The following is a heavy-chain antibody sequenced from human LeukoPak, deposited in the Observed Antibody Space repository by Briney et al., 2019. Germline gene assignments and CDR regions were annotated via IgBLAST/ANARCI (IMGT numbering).Heavy chain of an antibody. CDR3: ARSWAGMYYPFYYFDY. V-gene: IGHV4-34*01. J-gene: IGHJ4*02. D-gene: IGHD2-8*01. Sequence: SETLSLTCAVYGDSFSGYYWSWIRQPPGEGLEWIAEINHRGSTHYNPSLKSRVNISADTSKSQFSLNLDSVTAADTAVYYCARSWAGMYYPFYYFDYWGQGSLVTVSS. CDR1: GDSFSGYY. CDR2: INHRGST.